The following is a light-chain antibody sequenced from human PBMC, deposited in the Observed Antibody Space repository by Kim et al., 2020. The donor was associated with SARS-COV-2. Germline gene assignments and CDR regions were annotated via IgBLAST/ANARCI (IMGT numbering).Light chain of an antibody. V-gene: IGLV2-11*01. CDR1: SSDVGGYNY. CDR3: CSYAGSYTFV. J-gene: IGLJ2*01. CDR2: DVS. Sequence: QSALTQPRSVSRSPGQSVTISCTGTSSDVGGYNYVSWYQQHPGKAPKLMIYDVSKRPSGVPDRFSGSKSGNTASLTISGLQAEDEADYYCCSYAGSYTFVFGGGTQLTVL.